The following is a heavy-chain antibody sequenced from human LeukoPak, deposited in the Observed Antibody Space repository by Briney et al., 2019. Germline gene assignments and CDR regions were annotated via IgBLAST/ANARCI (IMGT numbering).Heavy chain of an antibody. J-gene: IGHJ4*02. Sequence: GESLNIACKGSGYSFTSYWIAWVRQMPGKGLEWMGIIYPGDSDTRYSPSFQGQVTMSVDKSITTAYLQWTSLKASDTAMYYCARHAVNDSYSRHNDYWGQGTLVTVSS. CDR3: ARHAVNDSYSRHNDY. CDR1: GYSFTSYW. CDR2: IYPGDSDT. V-gene: IGHV5-51*01. D-gene: IGHD4-11*01.